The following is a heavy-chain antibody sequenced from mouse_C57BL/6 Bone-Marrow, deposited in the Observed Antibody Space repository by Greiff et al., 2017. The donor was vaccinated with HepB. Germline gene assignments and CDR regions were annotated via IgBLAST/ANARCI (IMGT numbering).Heavy chain of an antibody. D-gene: IGHD2-12*01. Sequence: EVQRVESGGGLVKPGGSLKLSCAASGFTFSDYGMHWVRQAPEKGLEWVAYISSGSSTIYYADTVKGRFTISRDNAKNTLFLQMTSLRSEDTAMYYCARPPYDGRFYAMDYWGQGTSVTVSS. V-gene: IGHV5-17*01. CDR3: ARPPYDGRFYAMDY. CDR2: ISSGSSTI. J-gene: IGHJ4*01. CDR1: GFTFSDYG.